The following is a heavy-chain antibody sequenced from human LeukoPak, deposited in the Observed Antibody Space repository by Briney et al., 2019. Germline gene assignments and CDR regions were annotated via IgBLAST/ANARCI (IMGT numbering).Heavy chain of an antibody. J-gene: IGHJ4*02. CDR1: GGSFSDYY. CDR3: ARGSVPTY. V-gene: IGHV4-34*01. CDR2: INHDGST. Sequence: SETLSLTCAVGGGSFSDYYWSWIRQSPGKGLEWIGEINHDGSTTYNPSLKSRVTISLDTSKIQFSLNLTSVTAADTAVYYCARGSVPTYWGQGTLVTVSS.